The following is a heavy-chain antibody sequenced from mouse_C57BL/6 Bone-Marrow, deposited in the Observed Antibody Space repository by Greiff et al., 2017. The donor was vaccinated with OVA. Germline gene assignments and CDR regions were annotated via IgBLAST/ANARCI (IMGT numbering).Heavy chain of an antibody. Sequence: QVQLQQSGPELVKPGASVKLSCKASGYAFSSSWMNWVKQRPGQGLEWIGRIYPGDGDTNYNGKFKGKATLTADKSSSTAYLHLSSLTSEVSAVDVGARLGLYYYGGVYFDYWGQGTTLTVSS. D-gene: IGHD1-1*02. V-gene: IGHV1-82*01. CDR3: ARLGLYYYGGVYFDY. J-gene: IGHJ2*01. CDR1: GYAFSSSW. CDR2: IYPGDGDT.